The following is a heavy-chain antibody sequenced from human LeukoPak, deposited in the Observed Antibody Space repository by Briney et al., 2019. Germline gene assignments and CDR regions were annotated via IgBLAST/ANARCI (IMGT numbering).Heavy chain of an antibody. CDR3: ARGRGIAVAGKSAHGY. J-gene: IGHJ4*02. CDR2: INHSGGT. D-gene: IGHD6-19*01. CDR1: GGSFSGYY. Sequence: PSETLSLTCAVYGGSFSGYYWNWIRQPPGKGLEWIGEINHSGGTTYNPSLKSRVTISVGTSKNHFSLKLSSVTAADTAVYYCARGRGIAVAGKSAHGYWGQGTLVTVSS. V-gene: IGHV4-34*01.